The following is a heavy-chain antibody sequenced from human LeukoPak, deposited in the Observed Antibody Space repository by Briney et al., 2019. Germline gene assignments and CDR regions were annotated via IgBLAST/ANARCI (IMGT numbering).Heavy chain of an antibody. Sequence: GGSLRLSCAASGFTFSSYAMSWVRQAPGKWLEWVSVISGSGGSTYSADSVKGRFTISRDNSKNTLYLQMNSLRAEDTAVYFCAKSQDGGRLFHFDYWGQGTLVTVSS. CDR2: ISGSGGST. J-gene: IGHJ4*02. D-gene: IGHD1-26*01. V-gene: IGHV3-23*01. CDR1: GFTFSSYA. CDR3: AKSQDGGRLFHFDY.